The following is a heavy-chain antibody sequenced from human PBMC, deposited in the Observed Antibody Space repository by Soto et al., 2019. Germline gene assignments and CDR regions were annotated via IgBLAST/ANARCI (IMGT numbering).Heavy chain of an antibody. J-gene: IGHJ4*02. CDR1: GDSFSRST. CDR3: ARLYDDTSGNFDS. D-gene: IGHD3-22*01. Sequence: QVQLVQSGAEVKRPGSSVKVSCKASGDSFSRSTFSWVRQAPGQGLEWMGRFIPMLNIANYAQTFQGRVTSTADKSTSTAYWDLSSLRSEDTAVYYCARLYDDTSGNFDSWGQGTLVTVSS. CDR2: FIPMLNIA. V-gene: IGHV1-69*02.